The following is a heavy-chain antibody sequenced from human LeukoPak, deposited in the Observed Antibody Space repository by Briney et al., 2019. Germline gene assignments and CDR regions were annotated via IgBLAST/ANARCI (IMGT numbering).Heavy chain of an antibody. D-gene: IGHD5-18*01. CDR1: GYSFTGYY. Sequence: ASVKVSCKASGYSFTGYYMHWXRQAPGQGLXXMGWINPKNGGTNYAQKFQGRVTMTRDTSISTAYMELSSLMSDDTAVYYCARRYSYAYSFDYWGQGTLVTVSS. J-gene: IGHJ4*02. V-gene: IGHV1-2*02. CDR2: INPKNGGT. CDR3: ARRYSYAYSFDY.